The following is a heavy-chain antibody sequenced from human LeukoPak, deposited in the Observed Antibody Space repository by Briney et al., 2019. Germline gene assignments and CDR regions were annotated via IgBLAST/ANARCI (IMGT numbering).Heavy chain of an antibody. CDR3: AKAYSDYGLDY. Sequence: GGSLRLSCAASGFTFSSYGKHWVRQAPGKGLEWVAVISYDGSNKYFADSVKGRFTISRDNSKNTLYLQMNSLRAEDTAVYYCAKAYSDYGLDYWGQGTLVTVSS. D-gene: IGHD4/OR15-4a*01. J-gene: IGHJ4*02. CDR2: ISYDGSNK. CDR1: GFTFSSYG. V-gene: IGHV3-30*18.